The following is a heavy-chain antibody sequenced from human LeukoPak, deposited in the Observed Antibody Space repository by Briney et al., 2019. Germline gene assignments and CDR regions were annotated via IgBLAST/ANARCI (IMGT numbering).Heavy chain of an antibody. CDR2: INTNTGIP. CDR3: ARDLVSAGFDI. J-gene: IGHJ3*02. D-gene: IGHD6-6*01. Sequence: ASVKVSCKAFGYTFSSHAMNWVRQAPGQGLELMEWINTNTGIPTYAQGFAGRFVFSLDTSVTTAYLQITSLEAEDTAVYYCARDLVSAGFDIWGQGTMVTVSS. V-gene: IGHV7-4-1*02. CDR1: GYTFSSHA.